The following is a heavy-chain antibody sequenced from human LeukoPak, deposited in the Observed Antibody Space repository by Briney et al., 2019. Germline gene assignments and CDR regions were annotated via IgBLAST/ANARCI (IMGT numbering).Heavy chain of an antibody. D-gene: IGHD6-19*01. CDR2: IGKGGET. Sequence: GGSLRLSCAASGFTFSTYDFHWVRHATGKGLEWVSSIGKGGETFYSGSAKGRFTISRENAKNSLYLQMNSLRAGDTAMYYCVRGAPSGFDYWGQGTLVTVSS. CDR1: GFTFSTYD. V-gene: IGHV3-13*01. CDR3: VRGAPSGFDY. J-gene: IGHJ4*02.